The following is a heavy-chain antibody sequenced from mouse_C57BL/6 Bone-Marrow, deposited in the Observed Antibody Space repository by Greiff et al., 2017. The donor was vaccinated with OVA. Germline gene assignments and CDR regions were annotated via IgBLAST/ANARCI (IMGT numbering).Heavy chain of an antibody. V-gene: IGHV14-4*01. CDR2: IDPENGDT. CDR3: TTPFYGSSYVGFAY. J-gene: IGHJ3*01. CDR1: GFNIKDDY. Sequence: EVKLVESGAELVRPGASVKLSCTASGFNIKDDYMHWVKQRPEQGLEWIGWIDPENGDTEYASKFQGKATITADTSSNTAYLQLSSLTSEDTAVYYCTTPFYGSSYVGFAYWGQGTLVTVSA. D-gene: IGHD1-1*01.